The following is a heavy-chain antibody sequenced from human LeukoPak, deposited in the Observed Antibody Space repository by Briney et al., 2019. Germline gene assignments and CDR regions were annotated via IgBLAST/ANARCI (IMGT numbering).Heavy chain of an antibody. CDR3: ARGIAAADPFDY. D-gene: IGHD6-13*01. CDR1: GLTFSSSW. CDR2: IYSGGST. Sequence: GGSLRLSCAVYGLTFSSSWMDWVRQAPGKGLEWVSVIYSGGSTYYADSVKGRFTISRDNSKNTLYLQMNSLRAEDTAVYYCARGIAAADPFDYWGQGTLVTVSS. V-gene: IGHV3-53*01. J-gene: IGHJ4*02.